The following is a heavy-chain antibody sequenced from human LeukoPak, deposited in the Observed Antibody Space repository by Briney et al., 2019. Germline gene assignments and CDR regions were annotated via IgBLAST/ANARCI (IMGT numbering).Heavy chain of an antibody. V-gene: IGHV1-69*04. CDR3: ARDTMYYDSSGHRYYFDY. Sequence: ASVKVSCKASGGTFSRYAISWVRQAPGQGLEGMGRIIPILGIANYAQKLQGRVTITADNSTSTAYMELSSVSTEDTGWYYCARDTMYYDSSGHRYYFDYWGQGTLVTVPS. D-gene: IGHD3-22*01. J-gene: IGHJ4*02. CDR1: GGTFSRYA. CDR2: IIPILGIA.